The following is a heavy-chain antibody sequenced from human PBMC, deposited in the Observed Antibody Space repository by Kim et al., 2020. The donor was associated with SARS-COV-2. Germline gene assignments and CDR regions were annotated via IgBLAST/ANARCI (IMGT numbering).Heavy chain of an antibody. Sequence: GGSLRLSCAASGFTFSSYAMHWVRQAPGKGLEWVAVISYDGSNKYYADSVKGRFTISRDNSKNTLYLQMNSLRAEDTAVYYCARESKTGSFWFGELRPSDGGQGTLVTVSS. CDR2: ISYDGSNK. CDR3: ARESKTGSFWFGELRPSD. J-gene: IGHJ4*02. V-gene: IGHV3-30*04. CDR1: GFTFSSYA. D-gene: IGHD3-10*01.